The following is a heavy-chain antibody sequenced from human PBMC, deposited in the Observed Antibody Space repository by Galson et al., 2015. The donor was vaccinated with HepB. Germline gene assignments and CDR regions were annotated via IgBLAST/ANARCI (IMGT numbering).Heavy chain of an antibody. CDR2: ISSSSSYI. CDR3: ARNTALRPIVVVPAATWGYYYYGMDV. D-gene: IGHD2-2*01. Sequence: SLRLSCAASGFTFSSYSMNWVRQAPGKGLEWVSSISSSSSYIYYADSVKGRFTISRDNAKNSLYLQMNSLRAEDTAVYYCARNTALRPIVVVPAATWGYYYYGMDVWGQGTTVTVSS. V-gene: IGHV3-21*01. CDR1: GFTFSSYS. J-gene: IGHJ6*02.